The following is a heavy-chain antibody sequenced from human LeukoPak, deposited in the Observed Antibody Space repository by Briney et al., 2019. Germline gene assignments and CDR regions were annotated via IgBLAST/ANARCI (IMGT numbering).Heavy chain of an antibody. Sequence: GGSLRLSCAASGFTFSSYGMHWVRQAPGKGLEWVAFIRYDGSNKYYADSVKGRFTISRDNSKNTLYLQMNSLKAEDTAVYYCAKAGYYYDSSGGGAFDIWGQGTMVTVSS. CDR3: AKAGYYYDSSGGGAFDI. CDR1: GFTFSSYG. CDR2: IRYDGSNK. J-gene: IGHJ3*02. D-gene: IGHD3-22*01. V-gene: IGHV3-30*02.